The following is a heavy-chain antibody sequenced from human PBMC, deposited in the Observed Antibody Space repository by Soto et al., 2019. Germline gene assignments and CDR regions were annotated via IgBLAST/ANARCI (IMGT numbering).Heavy chain of an antibody. CDR1: GFTFTSYG. CDR2: ISYDGGLQ. V-gene: IGHV3-30*03. CDR3: VSGRGYGHASVPYS. D-gene: IGHD5-18*01. Sequence: QAHLVESGGGVVQPGRSLRLSCAASGFTFTSYGMHWVRQAPGTRLEWVAVISYDGGLQHYADSVKGRFTSSRDNSKNLVILQMNSMRAEDRAGYYFVSGRGYGHASVPYSWGQGTLVSVSS. J-gene: IGHJ4*02.